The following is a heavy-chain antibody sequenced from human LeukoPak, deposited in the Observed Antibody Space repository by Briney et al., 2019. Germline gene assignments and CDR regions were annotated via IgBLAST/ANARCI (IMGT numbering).Heavy chain of an antibody. D-gene: IGHD2-21*02. V-gene: IGHV4-34*01. CDR2: INHSGST. Sequence: RSETLSLTCAVYGGSFSGYYWGWIRQPPGNGLEWIGEINHSGSTNYNPSLKSRVTISVDTSKNQFSLKLSSVTAAYTAVYYCARWVVVTARRFDYWGQGTLVTVSS. CDR3: ARWVVVTARRFDY. CDR1: GGSFSGYY. J-gene: IGHJ4*02.